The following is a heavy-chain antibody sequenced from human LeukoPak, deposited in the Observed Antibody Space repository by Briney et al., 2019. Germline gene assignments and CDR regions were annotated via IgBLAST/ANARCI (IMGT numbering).Heavy chain of an antibody. CDR3: AKSGYYDILTGYSLYYFDY. CDR1: GFTFDDYG. CDR2: ISYDGSNK. V-gene: IGHV3-30*18. Sequence: GGSLRLSCAASGFTFDDYGMHWVRQAPGKGLEWVAVISYDGSNKYYADSVKGRFTISRDNSKNTLYLQMSSLRAEDTAVYYCAKSGYYDILTGYSLYYFDYWGQGTLVTVSS. D-gene: IGHD3-9*01. J-gene: IGHJ4*02.